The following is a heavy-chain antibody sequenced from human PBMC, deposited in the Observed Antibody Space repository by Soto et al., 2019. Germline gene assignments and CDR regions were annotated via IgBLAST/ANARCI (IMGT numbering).Heavy chain of an antibody. CDR2: ISGSGGST. CDR3: AKDLDKTSSGYRFRLYSYFDY. Sequence: GGSLRLSCAASGFTFSSYAMSWVRQAPGKGLEWVSAISGSGGSTYYADSVKGRFTISRDNSKNTLYLQMNSLRAEDTAVYYCAKDLDKTSSGYRFRLYSYFDYWGQGTLVTVSS. D-gene: IGHD3-22*01. CDR1: GFTFSSYA. J-gene: IGHJ4*02. V-gene: IGHV3-23*01.